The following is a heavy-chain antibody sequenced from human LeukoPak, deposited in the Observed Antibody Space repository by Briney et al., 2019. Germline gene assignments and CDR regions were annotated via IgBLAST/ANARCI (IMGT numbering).Heavy chain of an antibody. J-gene: IGHJ4*02. V-gene: IGHV3-74*01. Sequence: GGSLRLSCAASGFTFSSYWMHWVRHAPGKGLVWVSRINSDGSSTSYADSVRGRFTISRDNAKNTLYLQMNSLRAADTAVYYCAGDSSGYDYWGQGTLVTVSS. CDR2: INSDGSST. D-gene: IGHD3-22*01. CDR3: AGDSSGYDY. CDR1: GFTFSSYW.